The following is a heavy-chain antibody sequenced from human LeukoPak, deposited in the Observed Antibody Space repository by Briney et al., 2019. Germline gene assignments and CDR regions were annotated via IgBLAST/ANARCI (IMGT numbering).Heavy chain of an antibody. J-gene: IGHJ3*02. Sequence: SETLSLTCTVSGGSISSGGYYWSWIRQPAGKGLEWIGRIYTSGSTNYNPSLKSRVTISVDTSKNQFSLKLSSVTAADTAVYYCARGYCSSTSCYKRWAFDIWGQGTMVTVSS. D-gene: IGHD2-2*02. CDR1: GGSISSGGYY. CDR3: ARGYCSSTSCYKRWAFDI. V-gene: IGHV4-61*02. CDR2: IYTSGST.